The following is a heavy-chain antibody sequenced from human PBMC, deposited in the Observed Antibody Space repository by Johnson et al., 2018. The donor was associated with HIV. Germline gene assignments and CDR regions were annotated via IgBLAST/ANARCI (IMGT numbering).Heavy chain of an antibody. CDR2: IRYDGSNK. D-gene: IGHD6-19*01. CDR1: GFTFSSYG. Sequence: QVQLVESGGGVVQPGGSLRLSCAASGFTFSSYGMHWVRQAPGKGLEWVAFIRYDGSNKYYADYVKGRFTISRDNYKNTLYLQMNSLRAEDTAVYYCAKGMGQWLARGAFDIWGQGTMVTVSS. J-gene: IGHJ3*02. V-gene: IGHV3-30*02. CDR3: AKGMGQWLARGAFDI.